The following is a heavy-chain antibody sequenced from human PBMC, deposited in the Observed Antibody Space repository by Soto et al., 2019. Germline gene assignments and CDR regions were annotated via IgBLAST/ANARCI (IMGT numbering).Heavy chain of an antibody. V-gene: IGHV4-4*07. CDR3: AKVPPGRIAAAGPFDY. D-gene: IGHD6-13*01. Sequence: SETLSLTCSVSGGSISSYYWSWIRQPAGKGLEWIGRIYTSGSTNYNPSLKSRVTTSVDTSKNTLYLQMNSLRAEDTAVYYCAKVPPGRIAAAGPFDYWGQGTLVTVSS. CDR1: GGSISSYY. J-gene: IGHJ4*02. CDR2: IYTSGST.